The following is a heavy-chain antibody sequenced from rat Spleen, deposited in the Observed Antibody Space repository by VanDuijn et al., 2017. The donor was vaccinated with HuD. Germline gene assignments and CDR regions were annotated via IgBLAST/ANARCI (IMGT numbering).Heavy chain of an antibody. D-gene: IGHD1-9*01. CDR3: TRGTYYRH. V-gene: IGHV5-22*01. Sequence: EVQLVESGGDLVQPGRSMKVSCAASGFTFSDHYVAWVRQAPTKGLEWVATINYDGTATYYRDSVKGRFTLSRDIANSTLYLRMNSLRSEDTATYYCTRGTYYRHWGQGVMVTVSS. CDR2: INYDGTAT. J-gene: IGHJ2*01. CDR1: GFTFSDHY.